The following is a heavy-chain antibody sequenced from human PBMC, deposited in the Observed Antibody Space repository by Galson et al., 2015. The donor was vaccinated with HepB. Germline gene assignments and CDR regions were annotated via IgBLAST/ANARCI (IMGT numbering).Heavy chain of an antibody. Sequence: SVKVSCKASGYTFSNYGISWVRQAPGQGLEWMGWISAYNGNTNYAQKLQGRVTMTTDTSTNTAYMEVRSLRSDDTAVYHCAKIPLLPLYSSGWYADYWGQGTLVTVSS. CDR3: AKIPLLPLYSSGWYADY. D-gene: IGHD6-19*01. V-gene: IGHV1-18*04. CDR2: ISAYNGNT. CDR1: GYTFSNYG. J-gene: IGHJ4*02.